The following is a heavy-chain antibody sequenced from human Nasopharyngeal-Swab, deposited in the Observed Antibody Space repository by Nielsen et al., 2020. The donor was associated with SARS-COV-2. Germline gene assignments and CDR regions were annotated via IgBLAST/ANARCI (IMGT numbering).Heavy chain of an antibody. CDR2: IYHSGST. Sequence: SETLSLTCTVSGYSISSGYYWGWIRQPPGKGLEWIGSIYHSGSTYYNPSLKSRVTISVDTSKNQFSLKLSSVTAADTAVYYCARTRDLYYYDRWGQGTLVTVSS. J-gene: IGHJ4*02. CDR1: GYSISSGYY. CDR3: ARTRDLYYYDR. V-gene: IGHV4-38-2*02. D-gene: IGHD3-22*01.